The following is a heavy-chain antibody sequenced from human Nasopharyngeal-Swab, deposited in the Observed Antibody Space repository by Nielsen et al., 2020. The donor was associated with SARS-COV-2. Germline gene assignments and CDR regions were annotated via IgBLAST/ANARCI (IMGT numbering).Heavy chain of an antibody. CDR2: ISPTSDYI. Sequence: GESLKISCEASGFTFSSYTMNWVRQAPGTGLEWVSSISPTSDYIYYAESVKGRFTISRDNAKDSLFLQMNSLRAEETAIYYCVKGSYCHYDSWVQGALITVSS. D-gene: IGHD2-8*02. CDR3: VKGSYCHYDS. J-gene: IGHJ5*01. V-gene: IGHV3-21*06. CDR1: GFTFSSYT.